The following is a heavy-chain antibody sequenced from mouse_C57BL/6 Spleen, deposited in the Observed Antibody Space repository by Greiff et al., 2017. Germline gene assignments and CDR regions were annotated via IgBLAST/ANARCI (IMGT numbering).Heavy chain of an antibody. J-gene: IGHJ1*03. Sequence: VQLQQSGPELVKPGASVKLSCKASGYTFTSYDINWVKQRPGQGIERIGWIYPRDGSTTYNEQFKGKATLTVDTSSSTAYMELHSLTSEDSAVYFCARCDYGSSLKWYFDVWGTGTTVTVSS. CDR2: IYPRDGST. D-gene: IGHD1-1*01. CDR3: ARCDYGSSLKWYFDV. V-gene: IGHV1-85*01. CDR1: GYTFTSYD.